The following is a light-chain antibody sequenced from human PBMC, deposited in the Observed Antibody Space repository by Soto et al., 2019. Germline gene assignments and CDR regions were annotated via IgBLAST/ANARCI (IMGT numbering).Light chain of an antibody. CDR1: QDINNY. J-gene: IGKJ4*01. CDR2: DAS. Sequence: DIQMTQSPSSLSASVGDRVTITCQASQDINNYLNWYQQKPGKAPKLLIYDASNLETGVPSRFSGSGSGTAFTFTINSLQPEDIATYYCQQYDNIPSITFGGGTKVEIK. CDR3: QQYDNIPSIT. V-gene: IGKV1-33*01.